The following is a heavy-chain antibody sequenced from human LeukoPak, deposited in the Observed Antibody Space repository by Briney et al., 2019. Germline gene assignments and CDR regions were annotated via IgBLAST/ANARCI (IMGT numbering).Heavy chain of an antibody. J-gene: IGHJ4*02. Sequence: GGSLRLSGAAFGLTLSTNWMSWVRQAPGKGLEWVANIKLDASEKYYVDSVKGRFTTSRDNAKNSLYLQMNSLRAEDTAVYYCARERGLDYSGQGTLVTVSS. CDR2: IKLDASEK. CDR1: GLTLSTNW. V-gene: IGHV3-7*03. CDR3: ARERGLDY. D-gene: IGHD3-10*01.